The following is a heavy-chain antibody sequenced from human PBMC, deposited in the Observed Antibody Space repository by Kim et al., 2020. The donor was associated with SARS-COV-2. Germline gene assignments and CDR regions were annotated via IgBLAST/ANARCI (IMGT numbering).Heavy chain of an antibody. CDR3: AKGGSGRGSYCYFDL. CDR1: GFTFSSYG. CDR2: ICDDGRST. J-gene: IGHJ2*01. D-gene: IGHD2-15*01. V-gene: IGHV3-33*06. Sequence: GGSLRLSCAASGFTFSSYGMHWVRQAPGKGLEWVAVICDDGRSTYYADSVKGRFTISRDNSKNTLDLQMNSLSAEDTAAYYCAKGGSGRGSYCYFDL.